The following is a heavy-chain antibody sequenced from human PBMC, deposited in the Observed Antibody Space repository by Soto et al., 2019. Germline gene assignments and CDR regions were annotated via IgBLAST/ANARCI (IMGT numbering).Heavy chain of an antibody. J-gene: IGHJ4*02. V-gene: IGHV1-3*01. CDR1: GYTFTSYA. Sequence: QVQLVQSGAEVKKPGASVKVSCKASGYTFTSYAMHWVRQAPGQRLEWMGWINAGNGNTKYSQKFQGRVTITRDTSASTAYMELSSMRSEDTAVYYYARENESGSYYPDVGFDYWGQGTLVTVSS. D-gene: IGHD1-26*01. CDR2: INAGNGNT. CDR3: ARENESGSYYPDVGFDY.